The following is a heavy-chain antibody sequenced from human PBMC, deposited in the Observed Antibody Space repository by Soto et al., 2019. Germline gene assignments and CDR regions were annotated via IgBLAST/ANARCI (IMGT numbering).Heavy chain of an antibody. V-gene: IGHV4-4*02. Sequence: SLTCAVSGASIRGSKWWSWVRQPPGKGLEWIGDIYHSGTTNYNPSLKSRVTMSVDKSKNQFSLNLTSVTAADTAVYYCARDKANVGGYNQFDPWGPGTLVTVSS. CDR2: IYHSGTT. CDR3: ARDKANVGGYNQFDP. J-gene: IGHJ5*02. CDR1: GASIRGSKW. D-gene: IGHD3-16*01.